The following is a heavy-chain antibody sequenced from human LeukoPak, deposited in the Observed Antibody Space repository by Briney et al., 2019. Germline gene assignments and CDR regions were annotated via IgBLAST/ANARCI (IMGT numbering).Heavy chain of an antibody. D-gene: IGHD4-17*01. V-gene: IGHV4-30-2*01. CDR1: GGSISSGGYS. Sequence: PSETLSLTCAVSGGSISSGGYSWSWIRQPPGKGLEWIGYIYHNGSTYYNPSLKSRVTISVDRSKNQFSLKLSSVTAADTAVYYCARDSDGDPYFDYWGQGTLVTVSS. CDR3: ARDSDGDPYFDY. J-gene: IGHJ4*02. CDR2: IYHNGST.